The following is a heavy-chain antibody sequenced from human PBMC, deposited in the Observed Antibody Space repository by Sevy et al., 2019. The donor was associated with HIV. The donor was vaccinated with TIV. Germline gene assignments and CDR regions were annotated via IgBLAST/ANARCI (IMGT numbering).Heavy chain of an antibody. Sequence: SETLSLTCTVSGGSNSSSSYYWGWIRQPPGKGLEWIGSIYYSGSTYYNPSLKSRVTISVDTSKNQFSLKLSSVTAADTGVYYCASRAPYYYDSSGYQGYYFDYWGQGTLVTVSS. D-gene: IGHD3-22*01. J-gene: IGHJ4*02. CDR2: IYYSGST. CDR3: ASRAPYYYDSSGYQGYYFDY. CDR1: GGSNSSSSYY. V-gene: IGHV4-39*01.